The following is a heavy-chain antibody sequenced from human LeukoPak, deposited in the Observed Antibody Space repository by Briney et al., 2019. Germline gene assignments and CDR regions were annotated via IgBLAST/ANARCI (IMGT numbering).Heavy chain of an antibody. CDR1: GYSFTSYW. D-gene: IGHD2-2*01. Sequence: GESLKISCKGSGYSFTSYWIGWVRQMPGKGLEWMGIIYPGDSDTRYSPSFQGQVTISADKSISTAYLPWSSLKASDTAMYYCARSLARYCSSTSCYRGVWFDPWGQGTLVTVSS. J-gene: IGHJ5*02. CDR2: IYPGDSDT. V-gene: IGHV5-51*01. CDR3: ARSLARYCSSTSCYRGVWFDP.